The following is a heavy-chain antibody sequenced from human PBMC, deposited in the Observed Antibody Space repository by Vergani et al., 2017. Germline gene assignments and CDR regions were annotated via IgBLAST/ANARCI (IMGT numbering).Heavy chain of an antibody. Sequence: QVQLQESGPGLVKPSETLSLTCTVSGYSISSGYYWGWIRQPPGKGLEWIGSIYHSGSTYYNPSLKSRVTISVDTSKNQFSLKLSSVTAADTAGYYCARDSGGYVGGSYEAWFDPWGQGTLVTVSS. CDR2: IYHSGST. CDR1: GYSISSGYY. CDR3: ARDSGGYVGGSYEAWFDP. J-gene: IGHJ5*02. D-gene: IGHD3-16*01. V-gene: IGHV4-38-2*02.